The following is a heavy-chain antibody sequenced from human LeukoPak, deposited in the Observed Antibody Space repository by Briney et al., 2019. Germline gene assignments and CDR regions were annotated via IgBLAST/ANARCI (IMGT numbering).Heavy chain of an antibody. J-gene: IGHJ4*02. CDR2: VYHTGIT. CDR1: GDSITSTSYY. CDR3: ASPSHYDTTSYYYPSY. D-gene: IGHD3-22*01. Sequence: SETLSLTCTVSGDSITSTSYYWGWIRQPPGKGLEWIGSVYHTGITYYNPSLESRVSISFDTSRNQVSLKLTSVTAADTAVYYCASPSHYDTTSYYYPSYWGQGTLVTVSS. V-gene: IGHV4-39*07.